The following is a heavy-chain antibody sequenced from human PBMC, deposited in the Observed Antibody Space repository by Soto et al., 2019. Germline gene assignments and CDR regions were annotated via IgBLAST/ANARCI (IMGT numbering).Heavy chain of an antibody. CDR1: GFTFSSYG. V-gene: IGHV3-30*18. Sequence: GGSLRLSCAASGFTFSSYGMHWGRQAPGKGLEWVAVISYDGSNKYYADSVKGRFTISRDNSKNTLYLQMNSLRAEDTAVYYCAKDRSSSSWQDTYYFDYWGQGTLVTVSS. D-gene: IGHD6-13*01. CDR3: AKDRSSSSWQDTYYFDY. J-gene: IGHJ4*02. CDR2: ISYDGSNK.